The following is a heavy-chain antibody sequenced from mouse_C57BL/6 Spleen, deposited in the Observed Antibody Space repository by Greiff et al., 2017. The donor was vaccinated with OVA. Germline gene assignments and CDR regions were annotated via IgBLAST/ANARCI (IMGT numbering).Heavy chain of an antibody. Sequence: QVHVKQSGAELVRPGTSVKLSCKASGYTFTSYWMHWVKQRPGQGLEWIGVIDPSDSYTNYNQKFKGKATLTVDTSSSTAYMQLSSLTSEDSAVYYCARTTTVVARALYFDYWGQGTTLTVSS. J-gene: IGHJ2*01. CDR2: IDPSDSYT. D-gene: IGHD1-1*01. CDR3: ARTTTVVARALYFDY. CDR1: GYTFTSYW. V-gene: IGHV1-59*01.